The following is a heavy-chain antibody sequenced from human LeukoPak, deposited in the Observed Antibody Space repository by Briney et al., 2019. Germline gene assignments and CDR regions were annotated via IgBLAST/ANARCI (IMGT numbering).Heavy chain of an antibody. Sequence: SVKLSCKASGYTFTSYDINWVRQATGQGPEWMGWMNPNSGNTGYAQQFQGRVTMTRTTSTSTAYMELSSLRSDDTAVYYCARGWFGQLLQDYWGQGTLVTVSS. CDR1: GYTFTSYD. D-gene: IGHD3-10*01. J-gene: IGHJ4*02. CDR3: ARGWFGQLLQDY. V-gene: IGHV1-8*01. CDR2: MNPNSGNT.